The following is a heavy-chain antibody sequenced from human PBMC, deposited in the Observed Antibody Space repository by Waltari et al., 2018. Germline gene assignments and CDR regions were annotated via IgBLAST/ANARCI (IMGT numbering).Heavy chain of an antibody. J-gene: IGHJ6*02. CDR2: ISGSGGST. CDR1: GFTFSSYA. V-gene: IGHV3-23*04. CDR3: AKDLSYYDFWSGYYSPYYYYYYGMDV. Sequence: EVQLVESGGGLVQPGGSLRLSCAASGFTFSSYAMSWVRQAPGQGLEWVSAISGSGGSTYYADSVKGRFTISRDNSKNTLYLQMNSLRAEDTAVYYCAKDLSYYDFWSGYYSPYYYYYYGMDVWGQGTTVTVSS. D-gene: IGHD3-3*01.